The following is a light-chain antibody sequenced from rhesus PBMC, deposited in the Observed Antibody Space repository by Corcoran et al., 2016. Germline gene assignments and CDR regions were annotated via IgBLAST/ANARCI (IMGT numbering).Light chain of an antibody. CDR3: VQGTHWPYT. Sequence: DVLMTQSPLSLPVTPGQPASISCRSSKSLVHSAGKTYLNWLQQKPGQPPRLLIYEVSNRDSGVPDRFRGSGSGTDFTLKISREQAEDVGLYYCVQGTHWPYTFGQGTKLEIK. CDR1: KSLVHSAGKTY. CDR2: EVS. J-gene: IGKJ2*01. V-gene: IGKV2S9*01.